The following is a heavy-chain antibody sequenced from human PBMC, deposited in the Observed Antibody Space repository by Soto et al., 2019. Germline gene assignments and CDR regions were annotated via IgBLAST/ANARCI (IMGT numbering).Heavy chain of an antibody. Sequence: SETLSLTFTVSGGSISSYYWSWIRQPPGKGLELIGYIYYSGTTNYNPSLKSRVTISVDTSKNQFSLKLSSVTAADTAVYYCARYSGRYSYNWFDPWSQGTLVTVAS. D-gene: IGHD1-26*01. CDR2: IYYSGTT. V-gene: IGHV4-59*01. CDR3: ARYSGRYSYNWFDP. CDR1: GGSISSYY. J-gene: IGHJ5*02.